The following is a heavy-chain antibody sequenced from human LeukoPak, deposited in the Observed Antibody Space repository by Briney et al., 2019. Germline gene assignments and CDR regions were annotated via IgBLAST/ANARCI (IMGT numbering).Heavy chain of an antibody. CDR3: ARSGEGYCSSTSCYASLYYYYMDV. CDR2: INPNSGGT. J-gene: IGHJ6*03. D-gene: IGHD2-2*01. CDR1: GYTFTSYY. V-gene: IGHV1-2*02. Sequence: GASVKVSCKASGYTFTSYYMHWVRQAPGQGLEWMGWINPNSGGTNYAQKFQGRVTITADESTSTAYMELSSLRSEDTAVYYCARSGEGYCSSTSCYASLYYYYMDVWGKGTTVTISS.